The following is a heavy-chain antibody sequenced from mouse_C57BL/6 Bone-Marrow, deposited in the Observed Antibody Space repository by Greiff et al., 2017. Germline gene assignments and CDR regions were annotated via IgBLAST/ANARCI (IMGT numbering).Heavy chain of an antibody. CDR3: TSYGNSAWFAY. V-gene: IGHV5-9-1*02. CDR1: GFTFSSYA. J-gene: IGHJ3*01. CDR2: ISSGGDYI. D-gene: IGHD2-1*01. Sequence: EVKLVESGEGLVKPGGSLKLSCAASGFTFSSYAMSWVRQTPEKRLEWVAYISSGGDYIYYADTVKGRFTISRDNARNTLYLQMSSLKSEDTAMYYCTSYGNSAWFAYGGQGTLVTVSA.